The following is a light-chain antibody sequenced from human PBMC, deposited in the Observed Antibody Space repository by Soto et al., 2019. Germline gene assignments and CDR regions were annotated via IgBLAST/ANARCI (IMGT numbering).Light chain of an antibody. CDR2: WAS. J-gene: IGKJ5*01. CDR1: QSLLSSANNKNY. Sequence: DIVLTQSPDSLTVSLGERATINCKSSQSLLSSANNKNYLAWFQQRPGQPPKVLISWASTRESGVPDRLGGSGSGKDFTLTISSLQAEDVAVYYCQQYYGGPITFGQGTRLEIK. CDR3: QQYYGGPIT. V-gene: IGKV4-1*01.